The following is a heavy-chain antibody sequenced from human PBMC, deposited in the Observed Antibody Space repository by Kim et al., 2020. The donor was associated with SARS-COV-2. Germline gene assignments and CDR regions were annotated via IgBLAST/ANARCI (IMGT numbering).Heavy chain of an antibody. V-gene: IGHV3-23*01. D-gene: IGHD4-17*01. CDR3: AKGRVAGDYGN. Sequence: YAADYGRGRFTISRDNSKNTLYLRMNSLRAEDTAVYYCAKGRVAGDYGNWGQGTLVTVSS. J-gene: IGHJ4*02.